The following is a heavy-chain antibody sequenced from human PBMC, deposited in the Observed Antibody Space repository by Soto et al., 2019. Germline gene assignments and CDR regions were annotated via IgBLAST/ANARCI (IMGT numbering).Heavy chain of an antibody. V-gene: IGHV3-30*03. CDR1: GFTFSSYG. J-gene: IGHJ4*02. CDR3: AIIYGDPPLRFDY. Sequence: PVGSLRLSCAASGFTFSSYGMHWVRQAPGKGLEWVAVISYDGSNKYYADSVKGRFTISRDNSKNTLYLQMNSLRAEDTAVYYCAIIYGDPPLRFDYWGQGTLVTVSS. CDR2: ISYDGSNK. D-gene: IGHD4-17*01.